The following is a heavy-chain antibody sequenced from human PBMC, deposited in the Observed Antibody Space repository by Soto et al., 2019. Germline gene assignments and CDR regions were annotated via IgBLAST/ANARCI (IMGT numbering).Heavy chain of an antibody. CDR2: ISGSGVST. Sequence: GGSLRLSCAASGFTFSSYAMSWVRQAPGKGLEWVSGISGSGVSTYYADSVEGRLTISRDNSKNTLYLQMNSLRADDTALYYCAKGQFFFDPWGQGSLVTVSS. D-gene: IGHD4-4*01. V-gene: IGHV3-23*01. J-gene: IGHJ5*02. CDR1: GFTFSSYA. CDR3: AKGQFFFDP.